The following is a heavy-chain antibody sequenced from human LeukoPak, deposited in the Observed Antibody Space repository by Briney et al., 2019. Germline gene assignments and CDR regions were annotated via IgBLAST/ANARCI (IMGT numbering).Heavy chain of an antibody. D-gene: IGHD5-24*01. V-gene: IGHV3-23*01. CDR3: ARDSFGATSPPKPRRDGYNFDLYYYYGMDV. J-gene: IGHJ6*02. Sequence: PGGSLRLSCAASGFTFSSSAMSWVRQVPGKGLEWVSGISASGGSTSYADSVRGRFTISRDNSKNTLYLQMNSLRAEDTAVYYCARDSFGATSPPKPRRDGYNFDLYYYYGMDVWGQGTTVTVSS. CDR2: ISASGGST. CDR1: GFTFSSSA.